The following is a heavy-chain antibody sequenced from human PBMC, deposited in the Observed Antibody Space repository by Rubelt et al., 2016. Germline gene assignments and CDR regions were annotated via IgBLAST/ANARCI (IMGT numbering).Heavy chain of an antibody. CDR3: ARGHASSGTYPG. J-gene: IGHJ4*02. V-gene: IGHV4-34*01. CDR1: GGSFSSYY. Sequence: QVQLQQWGAGLLKPSETLSLTCAVYGGSFSSYYWNWIRQPPGKGLEWIGEINQFASTNYNPSLKSRVILSLDTSKSQFSLNLSSVTAADTAVYYCARGHASSGTYPGWGQGTLVTVSS. D-gene: IGHD6-19*01. CDR2: INQFAST.